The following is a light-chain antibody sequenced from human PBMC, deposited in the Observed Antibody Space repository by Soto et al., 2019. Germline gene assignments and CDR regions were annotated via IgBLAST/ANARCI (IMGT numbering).Light chain of an antibody. CDR2: GAS. V-gene: IGKV3-15*01. CDR1: QNVRNN. J-gene: IGKJ4*01. CDR3: QQFDSWPLT. Sequence: EIVMTQSPATLSVSPGVGATLSCRASQNVRNNLAWYQQRPGQPPRLLIYGASTRATGLPARFSGSGSGTEFTLPISRLESEDFAIYYCQQFDSWPLTFGGGTKVDI.